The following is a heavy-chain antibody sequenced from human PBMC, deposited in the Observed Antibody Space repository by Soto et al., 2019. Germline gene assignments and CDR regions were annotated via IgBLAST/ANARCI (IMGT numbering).Heavy chain of an antibody. V-gene: IGHV1-2*02. J-gene: IGHJ5*02. CDR3: ARVGPRGCEGWFDP. Sequence: GASVKVSCKASGYTFTGYYMQWVRQAPGQGLELMGWINPNSGGTNYAQKFQGRVTMTRDTSISTAYMELSRLRPDDTAVYYCARVGPRGCEGWFDPCGQGTRVVVDS. CDR2: INPNSGGT. D-gene: IGHD6-19*01. CDR1: GYTFTGYY.